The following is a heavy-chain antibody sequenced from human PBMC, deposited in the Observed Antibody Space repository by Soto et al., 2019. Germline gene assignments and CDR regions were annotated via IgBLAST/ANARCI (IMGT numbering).Heavy chain of an antibody. CDR1: GYTFTSYG. CDR3: ARDDGQWLVLVPLDY. J-gene: IGHJ4*02. CDR2: VSAYNGNT. V-gene: IGHV1-18*01. D-gene: IGHD6-19*01. Sequence: ASVKVSCKASGYTFTSYGISWVRQAPGQGLEWMGWVSAYNGNTNYAQKLQGRVTMTTDTSTSTAYMELRSLRSDDTAVYYCARDDGQWLVLVPLDYWGQGTLVTVSS.